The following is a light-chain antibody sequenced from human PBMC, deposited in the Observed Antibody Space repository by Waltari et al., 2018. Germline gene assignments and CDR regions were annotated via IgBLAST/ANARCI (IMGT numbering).Light chain of an antibody. CDR1: SSDVGAYNF. V-gene: IGLV2-14*01. J-gene: IGLJ1*01. CDR3: SSFTRSNTYV. Sequence: QSALTQPASVSGSPGQSITISCTGTSSDVGAYNFVSWYQQHPGKAPKLRIYEVGTRPPGVSSRFSASKSGSTASLTISGLQAEDEADYHCSSFTRSNTYVFGAGTKVTVL. CDR2: EVG.